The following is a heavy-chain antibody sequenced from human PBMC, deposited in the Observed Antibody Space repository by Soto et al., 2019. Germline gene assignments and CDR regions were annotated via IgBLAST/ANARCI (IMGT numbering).Heavy chain of an antibody. Sequence: LGGSPKISCKGSGYSFTSYWLGWVRQMPGKGLEWMGIIYPGDSDTRYSPSFQGQVTISADKSISTAYLQWSSLKASDIAMYDCARTAMYRDFVYGGQGTLVTVSS. CDR1: GYSFTSYW. CDR3: ARTAMYRDFVY. J-gene: IGHJ4*02. V-gene: IGHV5-51*01. CDR2: IYPGDSDT. D-gene: IGHD1-1*01.